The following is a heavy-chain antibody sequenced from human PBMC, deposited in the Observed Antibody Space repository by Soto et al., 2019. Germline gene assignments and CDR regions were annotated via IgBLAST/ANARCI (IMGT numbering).Heavy chain of an antibody. D-gene: IGHD6-19*01. J-gene: IGHJ4*01. Sequence: PGESLKISCAASGFTFSSYAMSWVRQAPGKGLEWVAAMSYDGTNKYDADSLKGRFTISRDNSKNTLFLQMSSLTADDSAVYYCARDPSPYTSGWYGIDFWGLGTLVTVSS. CDR3: ARDPSPYTSGWYGIDF. CDR1: GFTFSSYA. V-gene: IGHV3-30*03. CDR2: MSYDGTNK.